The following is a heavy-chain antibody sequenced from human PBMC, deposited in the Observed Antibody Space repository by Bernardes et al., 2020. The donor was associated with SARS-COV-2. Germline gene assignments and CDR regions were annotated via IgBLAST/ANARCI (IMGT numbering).Heavy chain of an antibody. J-gene: IGHJ4*02. CDR2: IWYDGSNK. CDR3: ARDLAFSNYYDSSGYSDY. Sequence: GGSLRLSCAASGFTFSSYGMHWVRQAPGKGLEWVAVIWYDGSNKYYADSVKGRFTISRDNSKNTLYLQMNSLRAEDTAVYYCARDLAFSNYYDSSGYSDYWGQGTLVTVSS. CDR1: GFTFSSYG. V-gene: IGHV3-33*01. D-gene: IGHD3-22*01.